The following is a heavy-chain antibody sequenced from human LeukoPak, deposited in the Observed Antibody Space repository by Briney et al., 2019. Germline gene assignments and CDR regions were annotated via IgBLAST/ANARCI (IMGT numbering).Heavy chain of an antibody. Sequence: GGSLRLSCAASGFTVSSNYMSWVRQAPGKGLEWVSVIYSGGSTYYADSVKGRFTISRDNSKNMLYLQMNSLRAEDAAVYYCARTTQYYYYMDVWGKGTTVTVSS. CDR1: GFTVSSNY. CDR3: ARTTQYYYYMDV. CDR2: IYSGGST. V-gene: IGHV3-66*02. J-gene: IGHJ6*03. D-gene: IGHD1-1*01.